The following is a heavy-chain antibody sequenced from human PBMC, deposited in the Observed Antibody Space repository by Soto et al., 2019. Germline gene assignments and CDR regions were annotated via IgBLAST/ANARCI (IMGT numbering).Heavy chain of an antibody. V-gene: IGHV1-18*04. Sequence: ASVKVSCKASGYTFTSYGISWVRQAPGQGLEWMGWISAYNGNTNYAQKLQGRVTMTTDTSTSTAYMELRSLRSDDTAVYYCARDWSYDFWSGYYNNYYYYYGMDVWGQGATVTVSS. CDR1: GYTFTSYG. D-gene: IGHD3-3*01. CDR2: ISAYNGNT. J-gene: IGHJ6*02. CDR3: ARDWSYDFWSGYYNNYYYYYGMDV.